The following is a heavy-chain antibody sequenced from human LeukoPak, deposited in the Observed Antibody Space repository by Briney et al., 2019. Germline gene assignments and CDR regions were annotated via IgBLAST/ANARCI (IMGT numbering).Heavy chain of an antibody. CDR1: GYTFTSYG. CDR3: ARAGGQDVRRVAFDP. V-gene: IGHV1-18*01. J-gene: IGHJ5*02. D-gene: IGHD1-1*01. CDR2: ISAYNGNT. Sequence: ASVKVSCKASGYTFTSYGISWVRQAPGQGREWMGWISAYNGNTNYAQKLQGRVTMTTDTSTSTAYMELRSLRSDDTAVYYCARAGGQDVRRVAFDPWGQGTLVTVSS.